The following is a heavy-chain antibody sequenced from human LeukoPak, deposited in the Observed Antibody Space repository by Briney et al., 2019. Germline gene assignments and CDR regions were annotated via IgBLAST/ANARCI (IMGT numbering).Heavy chain of an antibody. D-gene: IGHD4-23*01. CDR3: ARGVYGGSPPYYFDY. V-gene: IGHV3-30-3*01. J-gene: IGHJ4*02. CDR2: ISYDGSNK. Sequence: PGGSLRLSCAASGFTFSSYAMHWVRQAPGKGLEWVAVISYDGSNKYYADSVKGRFTISRDNSKNTLYLQMNSLRAEDTAVYYCARGVYGGSPPYYFDYWGKGTLVTVSS. CDR1: GFTFSSYA.